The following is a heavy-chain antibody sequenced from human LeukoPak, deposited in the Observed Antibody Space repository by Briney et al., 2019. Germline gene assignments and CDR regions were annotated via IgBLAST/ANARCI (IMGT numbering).Heavy chain of an antibody. CDR1: GFTFDNYA. CDR2: ISWNSGSI. J-gene: IGHJ4*02. Sequence: PGGSLRLSCAASGFTFDNYAMHWVRQVPGKGLEWVSGISWNSGSIAYADSVKGRFTISRDNAKNSLYLQMNSLRAEDMAFYYRTRSSGWYNYFDYWGQGTLVTVSS. D-gene: IGHD6-19*01. V-gene: IGHV3-9*03. CDR3: TRSSGWYNYFDY.